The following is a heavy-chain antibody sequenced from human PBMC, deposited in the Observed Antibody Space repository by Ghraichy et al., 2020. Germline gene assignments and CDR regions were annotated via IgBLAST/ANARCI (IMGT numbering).Heavy chain of an antibody. CDR2: IAPLFGAT. V-gene: IGHV1-69*06. Sequence: SVKVSCKASGGSFSNYTINWVRLAPGQRLEWLGRIAPLFGATNYAQMFQGRLTCTADKSTSTVDMELRSLRSEDTAVYYCARVRNFLEADGPFDSWGQGSLVTVSS. D-gene: IGHD5-24*01. J-gene: IGHJ4*02. CDR1: GGSFSNYT. CDR3: ARVRNFLEADGPFDS.